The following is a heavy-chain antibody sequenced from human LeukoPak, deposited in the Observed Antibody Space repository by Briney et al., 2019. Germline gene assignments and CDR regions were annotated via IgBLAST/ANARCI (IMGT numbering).Heavy chain of an antibody. Sequence: GGSLRLSCSASGFTFSSYAMSWVRQAPGKGLEWVSAISGSGGSTYYADSVKGRFTISRDNSKNTLYLQMNSLRAGDTAVYYCAKDINWGIFDYWGQGALVTVSS. CDR2: ISGSGGST. CDR3: AKDINWGIFDY. J-gene: IGHJ4*02. CDR1: GFTFSSYA. V-gene: IGHV3-23*01. D-gene: IGHD7-27*01.